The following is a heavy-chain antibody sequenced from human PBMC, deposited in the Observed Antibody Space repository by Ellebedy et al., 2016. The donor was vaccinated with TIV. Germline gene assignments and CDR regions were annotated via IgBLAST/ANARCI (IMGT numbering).Heavy chain of an antibody. CDR1: GGTISSTNYY. J-gene: IGHJ4*02. CDR3: ASSPSGYEIPY. V-gene: IGHV4-39*07. Sequence: SEILSLTXNVSGGTISSTNYYWGWIRQSPEKGLEWIGSIYHSGSTYYNPSLKSRLTISLDTTKNQFSLRLDSVTAADTAVYYCASSPSGYEIPYWGQGTLVTVSS. D-gene: IGHD5-12*01. CDR2: IYHSGST.